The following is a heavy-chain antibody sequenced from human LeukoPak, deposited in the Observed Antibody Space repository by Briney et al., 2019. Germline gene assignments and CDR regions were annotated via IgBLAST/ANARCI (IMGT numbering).Heavy chain of an antibody. D-gene: IGHD3-22*01. CDR1: GFTFSSYA. Sequence: GGSLRLSCAASGFTFSSYAMSWVRHAPGKGLEWVSAISGSGGSTYYADSVKGRFTISRDNSKNTLYLQTNSLRAEDTAVYYCAKDPGRYYDSSGYKSDYWGQGTLVTVS. V-gene: IGHV3-23*01. J-gene: IGHJ4*02. CDR3: AKDPGRYYDSSGYKSDY. CDR2: ISGSGGST.